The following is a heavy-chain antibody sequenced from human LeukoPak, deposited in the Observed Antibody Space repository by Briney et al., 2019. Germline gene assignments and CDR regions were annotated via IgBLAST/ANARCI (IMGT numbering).Heavy chain of an antibody. Sequence: GGSRRLSCATSGFPFSSYEINWVRQAPGKGLEWVSYISSSGGLKYYADSVKGRFTISRDSAKNSLYLQMNSLRAEDTAVYYCARDMRSKDFDYWGQGTLVTVSS. CDR3: ARDMRSKDFDY. D-gene: IGHD2-15*01. J-gene: IGHJ4*02. CDR1: GFPFSSYE. V-gene: IGHV3-48*03. CDR2: ISSSGGLK.